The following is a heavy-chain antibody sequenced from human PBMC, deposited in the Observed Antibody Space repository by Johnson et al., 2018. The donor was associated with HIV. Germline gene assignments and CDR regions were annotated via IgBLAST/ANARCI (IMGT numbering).Heavy chain of an antibody. CDR1: GIIVTGNY. CDR3: AGDDRPDGFDI. CDR2: INAGGDT. J-gene: IGHJ3*02. D-gene: IGHD1-14*01. Sequence: VLLVESGGGLVQPGGSLRLSCAASGIIVTGNYMSWVRQAPGKGLEWVSVINAGGDTYYADSVKGRFTISRDRSKNTVSLQLNSLRVQDTAVYYCAGDDRPDGFDIWGQRTMVTVSS. V-gene: IGHV3-66*01.